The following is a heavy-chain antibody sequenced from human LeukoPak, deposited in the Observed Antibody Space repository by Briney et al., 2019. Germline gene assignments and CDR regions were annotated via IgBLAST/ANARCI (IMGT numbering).Heavy chain of an antibody. V-gene: IGHV3-66*02. CDR3: ARDPYYYDSSGRDY. Sequence: PGGSLRLSCAASGFTVSNNYMSWVRQAPGKGLEWVSVIYSGGSTYYADSVKGRFTISRDNSKNTLYLQMNSLRAEDTAVYYCARDPYYYDSSGRDYWGQGTLVTVSS. CDR2: IYSGGST. D-gene: IGHD3-22*01. CDR1: GFTVSNNY. J-gene: IGHJ4*02.